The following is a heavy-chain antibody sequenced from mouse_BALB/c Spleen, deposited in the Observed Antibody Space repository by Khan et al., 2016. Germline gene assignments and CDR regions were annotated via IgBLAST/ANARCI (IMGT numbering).Heavy chain of an antibody. V-gene: IGHV6-6*02. CDR3: TRDVYFDV. CDR1: GFTFSNYW. CDR2: IRLKSNNYAT. J-gene: IGHJ1*01. Sequence: EVKLEESGGGLVQPGGSMKLSCVASGFTFSNYWMNWVRQSPEKGLEWVAEIRLKSNNYATHYAESVKGRFTISRDDSKSSVYLQMNNLRAEDTGIYYCTRDVYFDVWGAGTTVTVSS.